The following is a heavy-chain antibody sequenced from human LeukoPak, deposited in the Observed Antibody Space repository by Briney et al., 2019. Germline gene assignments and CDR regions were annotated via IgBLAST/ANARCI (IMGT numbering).Heavy chain of an antibody. V-gene: IGHV4-34*01. Sequence: SETLSLTCAVYGGSLSGYYWSWIRQPPGKGLEWIGEINHSGSTNYNPSLKSRVTISVDTSKNQFSLKLSSVTAADTAVYYCARARYGDYFAYWGQGTLVTVSS. CDR2: INHSGST. CDR1: GGSLSGYY. D-gene: IGHD4-17*01. CDR3: ARARYGDYFAY. J-gene: IGHJ4*02.